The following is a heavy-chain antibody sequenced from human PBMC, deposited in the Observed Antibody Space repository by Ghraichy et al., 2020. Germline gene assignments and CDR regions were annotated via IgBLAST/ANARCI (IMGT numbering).Heavy chain of an antibody. CDR2: IYYSGST. Sequence: SETLSLTCTVSGGSISSGGYYWSWIRQHPGKGLEWIGYIYYSGSTYYNPSLKSRVTISVDTSKNQFSLKLSSVTAADTAVYYCARDHRYCSSTSCPTTNAFDIWGQGTMVTVSS. J-gene: IGHJ3*02. D-gene: IGHD2-2*01. CDR3: ARDHRYCSSTSCPTTNAFDI. CDR1: GGSISSGGYY. V-gene: IGHV4-31*03.